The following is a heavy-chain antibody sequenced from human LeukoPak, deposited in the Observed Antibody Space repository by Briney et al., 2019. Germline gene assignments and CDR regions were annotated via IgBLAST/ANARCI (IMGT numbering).Heavy chain of an antibody. Sequence: GGSLRLSCAASGFTFSSYSMNWVRQAPGKGLEWVSSISSSSSYIYYADSVKGRFTISRDNAKNSLYLQMDSLRAEDTAVYYCARGGIVVPAAPRSGMDVWGQGTTVTVSS. CDR2: ISSSSSYI. CDR3: ARGGIVVPAAPRSGMDV. J-gene: IGHJ6*02. CDR1: GFTFSSYS. V-gene: IGHV3-21*01. D-gene: IGHD2-2*01.